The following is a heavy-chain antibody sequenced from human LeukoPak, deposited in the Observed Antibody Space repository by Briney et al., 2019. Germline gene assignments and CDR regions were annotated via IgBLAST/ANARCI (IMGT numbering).Heavy chain of an antibody. V-gene: IGHV4-4*07. Sequence: SETLSLTCKVSGDSISSYFWGWIRQPAGKGLEWIGRIYSSGNIDYNPSFKSRVAMSVDTSKNQISLKLTSVTAADTAVYYCARSGGSDWLDPWGQGSLVTVSS. D-gene: IGHD3-16*01. J-gene: IGHJ5*02. CDR1: GDSISSYF. CDR2: IYSSGNI. CDR3: ARSGGSDWLDP.